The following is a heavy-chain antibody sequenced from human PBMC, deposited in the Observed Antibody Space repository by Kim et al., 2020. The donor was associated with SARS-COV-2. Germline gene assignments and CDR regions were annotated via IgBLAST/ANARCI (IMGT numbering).Heavy chain of an antibody. D-gene: IGHD4-17*01. J-gene: IGHJ5*01. Sequence: GGSLRLSCAASGFALTSYMAWVRQAPGKGLEWIAEISDDTTYTHYVDSVKGRFTISRDISKDAIYLQMNGLRVEDTAVYYCAKRSVTNWFESWGQGILVTVSS. V-gene: IGHV3-23*01. CDR3: AKRSVTNWFES. CDR2: ISDDTTYT. CDR1: GFALTSY.